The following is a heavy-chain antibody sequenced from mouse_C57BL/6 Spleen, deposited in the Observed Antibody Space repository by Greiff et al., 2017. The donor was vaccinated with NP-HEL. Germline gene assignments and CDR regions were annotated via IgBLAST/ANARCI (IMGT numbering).Heavy chain of an antibody. CDR3: AMDGYYGYFDV. D-gene: IGHD2-3*01. Sequence: QVQLQQPRAELVKPGASVKVSCKASGYTFTSYWMHWVKQRPGQGLEWIGRIHPSDSDTNYNQKFKGKATLTVDKSSSTAYMQLSSLTSEDSAVYYCAMDGYYGYFDVWGTGTTVTVSS. CDR2: IHPSDSDT. V-gene: IGHV1-74*01. J-gene: IGHJ1*03. CDR1: GYTFTSYW.